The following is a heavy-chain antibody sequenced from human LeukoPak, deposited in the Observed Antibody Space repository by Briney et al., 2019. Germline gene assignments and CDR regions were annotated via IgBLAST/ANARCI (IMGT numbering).Heavy chain of an antibody. Sequence: SETLFLTCTVSGGSISSGDYYWSWIRQPPGKGLEWIGYIYYSGSTYYNPSLKSRVTISVDTSKNQFSLKLSSVTAADTAVYYCARGDIVVVPAAMKPSGMDVWGQGTTVTVSS. D-gene: IGHD2-2*01. CDR1: GGSISSGDYY. V-gene: IGHV4-30-4*01. CDR3: ARGDIVVVPAAMKPSGMDV. CDR2: IYYSGST. J-gene: IGHJ6*02.